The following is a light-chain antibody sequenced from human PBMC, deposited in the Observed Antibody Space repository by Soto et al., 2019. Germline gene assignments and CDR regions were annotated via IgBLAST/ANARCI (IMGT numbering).Light chain of an antibody. V-gene: IGLV2-14*01. CDR3: SSYTSSSTLG. Sequence: QSALTQPASVSGSPGQSITLSCTGTSSDVGGYNYVSWYQQHPGKAPKLMIYAVSNRPSGVSNRFSGSKSGNTASLTISGLQAEDEADYYCSSYTSSSTLGFGGGTKLTVL. CDR1: SSDVGGYNY. CDR2: AVS. J-gene: IGLJ3*02.